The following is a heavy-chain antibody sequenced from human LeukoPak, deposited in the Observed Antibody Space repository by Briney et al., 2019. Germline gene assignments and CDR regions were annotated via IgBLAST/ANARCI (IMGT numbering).Heavy chain of an antibody. CDR1: GFTFSSYA. J-gene: IGHJ4*02. CDR3: AKYLLRYYGMLTGYVAVSDFDY. V-gene: IGHV3-23*01. Sequence: GGSLRLSCAASGFTFSSYAMNWVRQGPGKGLELVSAITSSGGSTYYADSVKGRFTTSRDNSKNTLYVQMNSLIGDETCEYYSAKYLLRYYGMLTGYVAVSDFDYWGQGTLVTVSS. D-gene: IGHD3-9*01. CDR2: ITSSGGST.